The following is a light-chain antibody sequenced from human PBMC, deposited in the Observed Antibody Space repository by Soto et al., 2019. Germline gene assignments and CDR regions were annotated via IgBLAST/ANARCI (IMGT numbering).Light chain of an antibody. Sequence: EIVMTQSPPTLSVSPGERATLSCRASQSVGSKLAWYQQRPGQAPRLLIYDASNRATGVPARFSGSGSGTEFSLTISSLQSEDFGVYYCQQFGSSIPQTFGQGTKLEIK. J-gene: IGKJ2*01. V-gene: IGKV3D-15*01. CDR1: QSVGSK. CDR2: DAS. CDR3: QQFGSSIPQT.